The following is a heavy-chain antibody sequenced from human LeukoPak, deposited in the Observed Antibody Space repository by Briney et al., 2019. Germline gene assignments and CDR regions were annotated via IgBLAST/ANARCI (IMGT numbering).Heavy chain of an antibody. V-gene: IGHV3-30-3*01. J-gene: IGHJ4*02. D-gene: IGHD4-17*01. Sequence: PGGSLRLSCAASGFTFSTYAMHWVRQAPGKGLEWVAVISHDGRNKYYADSVKGRFTISRDNAKNTLYLQMNSLRADDTAVYYCATGRYTVTPGGQGTLVIVSS. CDR1: GFTFSTYA. CDR2: ISHDGRNK. CDR3: ATGRYTVTP.